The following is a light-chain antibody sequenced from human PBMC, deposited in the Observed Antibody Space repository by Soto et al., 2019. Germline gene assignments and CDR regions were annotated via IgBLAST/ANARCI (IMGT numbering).Light chain of an antibody. V-gene: IGKV3-11*01. J-gene: IGKJ1*01. CDR3: QQRSNWPGT. CDR2: DAS. Sequence: EIVLTQSPATLSLSPGERATLSCRASQSVRSSLAWYQQQSGQAPRLLIYDASNRATGIPARFSGSGSGTDFTLTISSLEPNDFAVYYCQQRSNWPGTFGQGTKVEIK. CDR1: QSVRSS.